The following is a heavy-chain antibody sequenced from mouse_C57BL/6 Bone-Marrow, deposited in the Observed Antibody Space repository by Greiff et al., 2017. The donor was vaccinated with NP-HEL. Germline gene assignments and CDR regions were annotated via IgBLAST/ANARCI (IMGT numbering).Heavy chain of an antibody. CDR3: ARRVYYYDVGAY. Sequence: EVKLVESGGDLVKPGGSLKLSCAASGFTFSSYGMSWVRQTPDKRLEWVATISSGGSYTYYPDSVKGRFTISRDNAKNTLYLQMSSLKSEDTAMYYCARRVYYYDVGAYWGQGTLVTVSA. V-gene: IGHV5-6*02. CDR1: GFTFSSYG. D-gene: IGHD1-1*01. CDR2: ISSGGSYT. J-gene: IGHJ3*01.